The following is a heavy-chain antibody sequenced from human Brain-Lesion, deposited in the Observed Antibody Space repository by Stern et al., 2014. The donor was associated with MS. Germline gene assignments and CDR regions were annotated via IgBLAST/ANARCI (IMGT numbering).Heavy chain of an antibody. J-gene: IGHJ6*02. CDR3: ARGRVVPGFQYYATDV. CDR1: GGSISSGGYY. D-gene: IGHD2-2*01. V-gene: IGHV4-61*02. Sequence: VQLVESGPGLVKPSQTLSLSCTVSGGSISSGGYYWSWIRQPAGKGLEWIGRIFNSGSTSYNPPLKSRGTISIDTSKNPFSLRLTPMTAADTAVYYCARGRVVPGFQYYATDVWGQGTTVIVSS. CDR2: IFNSGST.